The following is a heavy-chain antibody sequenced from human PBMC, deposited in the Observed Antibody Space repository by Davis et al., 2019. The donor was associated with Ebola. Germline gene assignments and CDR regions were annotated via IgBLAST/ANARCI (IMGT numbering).Heavy chain of an antibody. CDR3: ARDPTAYDSSGYLAPFDY. J-gene: IGHJ4*02. D-gene: IGHD3-22*01. CDR1: GYTFTSYY. CDR2: INPSGGST. V-gene: IGHV1-46*03. Sequence: AASVKVSCKASGYTFTSYYMHWVRQAPGQGLEWMGIINPSGGSTSYAQKFQGRVTMTRDTSTSTVYMELSSLRSEDTAVYYCARDPTAYDSSGYLAPFDYWGQGTLVTVSS.